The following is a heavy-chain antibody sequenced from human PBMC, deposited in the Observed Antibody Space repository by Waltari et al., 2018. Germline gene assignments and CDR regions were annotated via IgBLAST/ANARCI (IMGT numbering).Heavy chain of an antibody. CDR3: ARLAGGGIAARRHYYYYMDV. V-gene: IGHV4-38-2*01. CDR2: IYHSGST. CDR1: GYSISSGYY. D-gene: IGHD6-6*01. Sequence: QVQLQESGPGLVKPSETLSLTCAVSGYSISSGYYWGWIRQPPGKGLEWIGSIYHSGSTYYNPSLKSRVTISVDTSKNQFPLKLSSVTAADTAVYYCARLAGGGIAARRHYYYYMDVWGKGTTVTVSS. J-gene: IGHJ6*03.